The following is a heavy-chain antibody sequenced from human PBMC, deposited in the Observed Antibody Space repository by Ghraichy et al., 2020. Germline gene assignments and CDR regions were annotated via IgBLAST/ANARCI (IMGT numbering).Heavy chain of an antibody. CDR2: IYYSGST. CDR3: ARELPFSGRYYYYYMDV. CDR1: GGSISSGDYY. J-gene: IGHJ6*03. D-gene: IGHD3-10*01. V-gene: IGHV4-30-4*01. Sequence: SETLSLTCTVSGGSISSGDYYWSWIRQPPGKGLEWIGYIYYSGSTYYNPSLKSRVTISVDTSKNQFSLKLSSVTAADTAVYYCARELPFSGRYYYYYMDVWGKGTTVTVSS.